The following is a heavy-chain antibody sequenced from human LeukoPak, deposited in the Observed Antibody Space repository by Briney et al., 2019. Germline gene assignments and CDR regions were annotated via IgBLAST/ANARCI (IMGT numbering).Heavy chain of an antibody. CDR1: GFTFSTYW. V-gene: IGHV3-74*01. CDR2: LSPDGSSS. D-gene: IGHD3-22*01. CDR3: AKDSTYYYDSSGYYQLYYYYGMDV. J-gene: IGHJ6*01. Sequence: GGSLRLSCAASGFTFSTYWMHWVRQAPGKGLVWVSRLSPDGSSSIYADSVKGRFTVSRDNAKNTLYQQMNSLRAEDTAVYYCAKDSTYYYDSSGYYQLYYYYGMDVWGQGATVTVSS.